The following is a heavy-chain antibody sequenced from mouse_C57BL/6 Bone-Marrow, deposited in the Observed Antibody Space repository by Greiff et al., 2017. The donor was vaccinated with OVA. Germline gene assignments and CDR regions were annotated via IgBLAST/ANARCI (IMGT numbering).Heavy chain of an antibody. Sequence: DVMLVESGGGLVKPGGSLKLSCAASGFTFSSYAMSWVRQTPEKRLEWVATISDGGSYTYYPDNVKGRFTISRDNAKNNLYLQMSHLKSEDTAMYYCAREGPYYYGSPYWYFDVWGTGTTVTVSS. CDR2: ISDGGSYT. J-gene: IGHJ1*03. V-gene: IGHV5-4*03. D-gene: IGHD1-1*01. CDR1: GFTFSSYA. CDR3: AREGPYYYGSPYWYFDV.